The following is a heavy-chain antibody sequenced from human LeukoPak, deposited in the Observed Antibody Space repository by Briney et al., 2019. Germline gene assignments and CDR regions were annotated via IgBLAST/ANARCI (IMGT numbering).Heavy chain of an antibody. Sequence: GGSLRLSCAASGFAFSRYWMHWVRQAPGKGLAWVSRSNSDGSSTSYADSVKGRFTISRDNAKNTLYLQMNSLRAEDTAVYYCARASFIAVTGTWTYYFDYWGQGTLVTVSS. D-gene: IGHD6-19*01. CDR3: ARASFIAVTGTWTYYFDY. CDR2: SNSDGSST. CDR1: GFAFSRYW. V-gene: IGHV3-74*01. J-gene: IGHJ4*02.